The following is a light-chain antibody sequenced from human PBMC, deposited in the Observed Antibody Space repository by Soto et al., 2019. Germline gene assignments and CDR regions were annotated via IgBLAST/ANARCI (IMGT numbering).Light chain of an antibody. J-gene: IGKJ1*01. V-gene: IGKV3-20*01. CDR1: QSVSSSY. CDR3: QQYGSSPQT. CDR2: GAS. Sequence: EFVLTQSPGTLSLSPGERATLSCRASQSVSSSYLAWYQQKPGQAPRLLIYGASSRATGIPDRFSGSGSGTDFTLTISRLEPEDFAVYYCQQYGSSPQTFGQGTKVDI.